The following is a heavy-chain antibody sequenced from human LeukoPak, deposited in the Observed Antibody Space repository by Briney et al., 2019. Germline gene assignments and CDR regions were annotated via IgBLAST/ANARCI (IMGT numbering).Heavy chain of an antibody. CDR3: ARAYYYGSGSSIRGFDS. CDR1: GYSFTNHW. D-gene: IGHD3-10*01. CDR2: IHPSDSDT. V-gene: IGHV5-51*01. J-gene: IGHJ5*01. Sequence: GESLKISCKGFGYSFTNHWIGWVRQMPGKGLEWMGIIHPSDSDTRYSPSFQGQVTISADKSISTAYLQWSSLKASDTAMYYCARAYYYGSGSSIRGFDSWGQGTLVTVSS.